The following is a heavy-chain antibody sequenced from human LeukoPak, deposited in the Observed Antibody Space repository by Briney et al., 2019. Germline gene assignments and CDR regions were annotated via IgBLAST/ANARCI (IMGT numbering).Heavy chain of an antibody. CDR3: ARGPSEYSSSSFFF. CDR1: GGSFSGYY. CDR2: INHSGST. J-gene: IGHJ4*02. Sequence: SETLSLTCAVYGGSFSGYYWSWIRLPPGKGLEWIGEINHSGSTNYNPSLKSRVTISVDTSKNQFSLKLSSVTAADTAVYYCARGPSEYSSSSFFFWGQGTLVTVSS. V-gene: IGHV4-34*01. D-gene: IGHD6-6*01.